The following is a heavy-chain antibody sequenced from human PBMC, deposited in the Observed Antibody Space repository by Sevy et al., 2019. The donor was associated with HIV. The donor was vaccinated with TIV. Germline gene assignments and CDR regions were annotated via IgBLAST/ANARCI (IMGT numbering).Heavy chain of an antibody. V-gene: IGHV3-23*01. Sequence: GGSLRLSCAVSGFSFDSYGMTWVRQAPGKGLEWVSGISGSGTRTYYADSVKGRFIISRDNSKNTLYLQMNILRSEDTAIYDGAKGGGGHYDPDEIGYYFYYYNMDVWGKGTTVTVSS. J-gene: IGHJ6*03. D-gene: IGHD3-22*01. CDR1: GFSFDSYG. CDR3: AKGGGGHYDPDEIGYYFYYYNMDV. CDR2: ISGSGTRT.